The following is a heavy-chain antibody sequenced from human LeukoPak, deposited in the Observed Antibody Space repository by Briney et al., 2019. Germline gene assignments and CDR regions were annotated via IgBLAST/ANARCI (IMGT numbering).Heavy chain of an antibody. D-gene: IGHD6-25*01. CDR1: GFTSSSYA. CDR2: ISGSGGST. J-gene: IGHJ5*02. CDR3: AKEAYSTGGGWFDP. Sequence: GGSLRPSCAASGFTSSSYAMSWVRQAPGKGLEWVSAISGSGGSTYYADSVKGRFTVSRDNSKNTLYLQMNSLRAEDTAVYYCAKEAYSTGGGWFDPWGQGTLVTASS. V-gene: IGHV3-23*01.